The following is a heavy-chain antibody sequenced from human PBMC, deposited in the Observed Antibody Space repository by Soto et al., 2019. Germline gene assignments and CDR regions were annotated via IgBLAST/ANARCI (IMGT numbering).Heavy chain of an antibody. Sequence: QVQLVQSGAEVKKPGASVKVSCKASGFTFSAYYIYWVRQAPGQGLEGIGWMNPNSGGTNNAQKFQGRVTMTRDTSTSTVYMELSALIPDDTAVYYCARSLLDEYSSSWRSAYYGMDVWGQGTTVTVSS. CDR1: GFTFSAYY. CDR3: ARSLLDEYSSSWRSAYYGMDV. D-gene: IGHD6-13*01. V-gene: IGHV1-2*02. CDR2: MNPNSGGT. J-gene: IGHJ6*02.